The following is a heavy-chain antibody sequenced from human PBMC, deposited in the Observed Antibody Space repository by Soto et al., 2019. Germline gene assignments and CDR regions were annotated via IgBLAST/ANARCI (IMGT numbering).Heavy chain of an antibody. Sequence: GGSLRLSCAASGFTFSSYGMHWVRQAPGKGLEWVAVIWYDGSNKYYADSVKGRFTISRDNSKNTLYLQMNSLRAEDTAVYYCARGVATITGDYYYGMDVWGQGTTVTVSS. J-gene: IGHJ6*02. D-gene: IGHD5-12*01. CDR2: IWYDGSNK. V-gene: IGHV3-33*01. CDR3: ARGVATITGDYYYGMDV. CDR1: GFTFSSYG.